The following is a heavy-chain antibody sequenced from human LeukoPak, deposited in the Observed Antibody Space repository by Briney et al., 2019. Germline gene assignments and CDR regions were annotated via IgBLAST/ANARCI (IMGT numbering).Heavy chain of an antibody. CDR3: ARADTVVGILTGYYYFDY. Sequence: PSETLSLTCTVSGGSISSYYWSWIRQPPGKGLEWIGYIYYSGSTNYNPSLKSRVTISVDTSKNQFSLKLSSVTAADTAVYYCARADTVVGILTGYYYFDYWGQGTLVTVSS. CDR1: GGSISSYY. J-gene: IGHJ4*02. V-gene: IGHV4-59*12. D-gene: IGHD3-9*01. CDR2: IYYSGST.